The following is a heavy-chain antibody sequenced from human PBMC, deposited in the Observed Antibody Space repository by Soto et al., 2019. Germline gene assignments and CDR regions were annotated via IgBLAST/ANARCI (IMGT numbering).Heavy chain of an antibody. Sequence: GASVKVSCKASGFTFTSSAMQWVRQARGQRLEWIGWIVVGSGNTSYAQKFQERVTITRDMSTSTAYMELSSLRSEDTAVYYCAAGSLWFGELFSFAFDIWGQGTMVTVSS. J-gene: IGHJ3*02. CDR2: IVVGSGNT. CDR3: AAGSLWFGELFSFAFDI. V-gene: IGHV1-58*02. D-gene: IGHD3-10*01. CDR1: GFTFTSSA.